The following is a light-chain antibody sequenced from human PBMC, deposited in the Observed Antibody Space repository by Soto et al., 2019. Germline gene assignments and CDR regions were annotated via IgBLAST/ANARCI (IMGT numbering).Light chain of an antibody. J-gene: IGKJ4*02. CDR1: QSVSSN. V-gene: IGKV3-15*01. Sequence: ETVMTQSPGTLSVSPGERATLSCRASQSVSSNLAWYQQKPGQAPRHLIYGASTRATGIPARFSGSGSATEFTLIISSLQSEDVAVYYCQQYNNCPPLTFRGGTKVEI. CDR3: QQYNNCPPLT. CDR2: GAS.